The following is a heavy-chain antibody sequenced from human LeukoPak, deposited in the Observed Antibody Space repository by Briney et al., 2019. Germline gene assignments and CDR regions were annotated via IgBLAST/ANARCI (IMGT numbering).Heavy chain of an antibody. D-gene: IGHD6-13*01. Sequence: NSSETLSLTCTVSGGSISSGSYYWSWIRQPAGKGLEWIGRIYTSGSTNYNPSLKSRVTISVDTSKNQFSLKLSSVTAADTAVYYCAIHSSSWTRSYMDVWGKGTTVTISS. V-gene: IGHV4-61*02. CDR3: AIHSSSWTRSYMDV. J-gene: IGHJ6*03. CDR2: IYTSGST. CDR1: GGSISSGSYY.